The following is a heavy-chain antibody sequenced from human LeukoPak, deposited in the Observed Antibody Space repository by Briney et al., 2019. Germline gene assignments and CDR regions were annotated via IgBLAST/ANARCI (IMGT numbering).Heavy chain of an antibody. Sequence: PGGSLRLSCAASGFTLSSYSMNWVRQAPGKGLEWVSSISSSSSYIYYADSVKGRFTISRDNAKNSLYLQMNSLRAEDTAVYYCARGATYDSSGYYIYYYGMDVWGQGTTVTVSS. CDR3: ARGATYDSSGYYIYYYGMDV. CDR2: ISSSSSYI. V-gene: IGHV3-21*01. J-gene: IGHJ6*02. D-gene: IGHD3-22*01. CDR1: GFTLSSYS.